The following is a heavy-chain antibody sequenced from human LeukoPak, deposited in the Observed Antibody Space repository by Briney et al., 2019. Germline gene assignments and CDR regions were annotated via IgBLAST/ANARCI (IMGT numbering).Heavy chain of an antibody. Sequence: GGSLRLSCAASGFTFDDYAMHSVRQAPGKGLEWVSGISWNSGSIGYADSVKGRFTISRDNAKNSLYLQMNSLRAEDTAVYYCAKESMIVVVIYFDYWGQGTLVTVSS. D-gene: IGHD3-22*01. CDR2: ISWNSGSI. J-gene: IGHJ4*02. CDR1: GFTFDDYA. V-gene: IGHV3-9*01. CDR3: AKESMIVVVIYFDY.